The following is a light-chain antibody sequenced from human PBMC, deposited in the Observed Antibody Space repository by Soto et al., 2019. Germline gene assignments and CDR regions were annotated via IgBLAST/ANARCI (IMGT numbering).Light chain of an antibody. CDR2: EVT. CDR3: NSYTTLSNRV. Sequence: QSVLTQPDSVSGSPGQSITISCTGTSTDIGAYNYVSWYQQHPGKAPKLLIYEVTNRPSGVSNRFSGSKSGNTASLTISGLQAEDEANYYCNSYTTLSNRVFGTGTKVTVL. J-gene: IGLJ1*01. CDR1: STDIGAYNY. V-gene: IGLV2-14*01.